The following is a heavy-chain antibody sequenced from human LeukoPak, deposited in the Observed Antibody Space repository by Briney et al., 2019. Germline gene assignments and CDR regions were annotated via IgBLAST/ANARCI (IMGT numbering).Heavy chain of an antibody. CDR2: ISGSGAGT. D-gene: IGHD4-23*01. J-gene: IGHJ3*02. V-gene: IGHV3-23*01. Sequence: GGTLRLSCAASAFTFSSYGMGWVRQAPGKGLDWVSSISGSGAGTYYADSVKGRFTISRDNSKNTLYVQMKSLGAEDTALYYCARVRGGNRGDAFDIWGQGTMVTVSS. CDR1: AFTFSSYG. CDR3: ARVRGGNRGDAFDI.